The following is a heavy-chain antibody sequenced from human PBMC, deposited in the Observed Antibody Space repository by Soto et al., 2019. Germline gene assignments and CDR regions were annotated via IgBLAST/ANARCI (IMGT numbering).Heavy chain of an antibody. V-gene: IGHV4-30-2*01. CDR3: ARDHYDYGYFDY. Sequence: QLQLQESGSGLVRPSQTLSLTCAVSGGSISSGGYSWSWLRQPPGKGLEWIGYIYHGGSTYYNPSLNSRVTISLDRSSNQFSLRLSSVTAADTAVYYCARDHYDYGYFDYWGQGALVTVSS. D-gene: IGHD3-16*01. CDR2: IYHGGST. CDR1: GGSISSGGYS. J-gene: IGHJ4*02.